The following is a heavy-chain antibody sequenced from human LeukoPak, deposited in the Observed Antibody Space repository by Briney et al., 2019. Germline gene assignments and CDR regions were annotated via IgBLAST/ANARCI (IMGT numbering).Heavy chain of an antibody. D-gene: IGHD3-3*01. V-gene: IGHV4-30-2*01. CDR2: IYHSGST. J-gene: IGHJ3*02. CDR1: GGSISSGGYY. Sequence: PSETLSLTCTVSGGSISSGGYYWSWIRQPPGKGLEWIGYIYHSGSTYYNPSLKSRVTISVDRSKNQFSLKLSSVTAADTAVYYCARTRATIFGDVFDIWGQRTMVTVSS. CDR3: ARTRATIFGDVFDI.